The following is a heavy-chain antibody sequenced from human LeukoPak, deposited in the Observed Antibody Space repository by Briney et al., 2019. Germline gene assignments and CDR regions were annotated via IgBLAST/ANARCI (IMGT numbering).Heavy chain of an antibody. Sequence: PGGSLRLSCAASGFTFSSYWMSWVRQAPGKGLDWVANIKQDGSEKYYVDSVKGRFTISRDNAKNSLYLQMNSLRAEDTAVYYCAKRYYSSGSYYPAFDYWGQGTLVTVSS. D-gene: IGHD3-10*01. V-gene: IGHV3-7*01. CDR1: GFTFSSYW. CDR2: IKQDGSEK. CDR3: AKRYYSSGSYYPAFDY. J-gene: IGHJ4*02.